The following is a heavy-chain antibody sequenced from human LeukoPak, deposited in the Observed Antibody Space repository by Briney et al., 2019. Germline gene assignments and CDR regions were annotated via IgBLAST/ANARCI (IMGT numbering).Heavy chain of an antibody. CDR3: ARSLYGSSPNPYYFDC. CDR2: IYYTGSA. J-gene: IGHJ4*02. Sequence: SETLSLTCTVSGAPITRYYWSWIRQPPGKGLEWIGYIYYTGSANYNPSLKSRVSISVDTSKNQFSLRLSSVTAADTAMYYCARSLYGSSPNPYYFDCWGQGTLVTVSS. CDR1: GAPITRYY. D-gene: IGHD6-6*01. V-gene: IGHV4-59*12.